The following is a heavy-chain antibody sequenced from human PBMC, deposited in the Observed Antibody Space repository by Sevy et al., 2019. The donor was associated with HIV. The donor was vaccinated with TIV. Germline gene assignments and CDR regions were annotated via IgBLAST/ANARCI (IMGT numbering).Heavy chain of an antibody. CDR3: AKVGYCSSTSCYSIYYGMDV. CDR1: GFTFSRNA. V-gene: IGHV3-23*01. Sequence: GGSLRLSCAASGFTFSRNAMSWVRQAPGKGLEWASGITGSGGSTYYADSVKGRFTISRDNSKNTLYLQRNSLRVEDTAVYYCAKVGYCSSTSCYSIYYGMDVWGQGTTVTVSS. D-gene: IGHD2-2*02. CDR2: ITGSGGST. J-gene: IGHJ6*02.